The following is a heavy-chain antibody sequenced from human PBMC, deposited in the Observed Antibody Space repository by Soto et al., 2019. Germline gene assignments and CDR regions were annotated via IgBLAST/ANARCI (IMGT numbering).Heavy chain of an antibody. V-gene: IGHV3-23*01. CDR1: GFTFSSYA. J-gene: IGHJ4*02. Sequence: GGSLRLSCAASGFTFSSYAMSWVRQAPGKGLEWVSAISGSGGSTYYADSVKGRFTISRDNSKNTLYLQMNSLRAEDTAVYYCAKDRSTGQLGYCSSTSCYGIPDYWGQGTLVTVS. D-gene: IGHD2-2*01. CDR3: AKDRSTGQLGYCSSTSCYGIPDY. CDR2: ISGSGGST.